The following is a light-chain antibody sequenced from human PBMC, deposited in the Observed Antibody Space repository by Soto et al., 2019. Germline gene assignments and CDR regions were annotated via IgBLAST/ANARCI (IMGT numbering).Light chain of an antibody. CDR3: QQYGSSPLIT. CDR2: AAS. Sequence: DIQMTQSPSSLSASVGDRVTITCRASQSISSYLNWYQQKPGKAPKLLIYAASSLQSGVPSRFSGSGSGTDFTLTISRLEPEDFAVYHCQQYGSSPLITFGQGTRLEIK. V-gene: IGKV1-39*01. J-gene: IGKJ5*01. CDR1: QSISSY.